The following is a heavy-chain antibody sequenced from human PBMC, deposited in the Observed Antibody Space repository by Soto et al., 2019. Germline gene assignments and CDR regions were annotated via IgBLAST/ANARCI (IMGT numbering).Heavy chain of an antibody. CDR3: ARGPEPWNDPNDNADYYYYMDV. J-gene: IGHJ6*03. CDR1: GGTFSSYT. CDR2: IIPILGIA. Sequence: ASVKVSCKASGGTFSSYTISWVRQAPGQGLEWMGRIIPILGIANYAQKFQGRVTITADKSTSTAYMELSSLRSEDTAVYYCARGPEPWNDPNDNADYYYYMDVWGKGTTVTVSS. V-gene: IGHV1-69*02. D-gene: IGHD1-1*01.